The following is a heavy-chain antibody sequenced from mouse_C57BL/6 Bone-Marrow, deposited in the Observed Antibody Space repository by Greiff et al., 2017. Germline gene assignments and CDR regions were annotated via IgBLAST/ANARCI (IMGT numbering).Heavy chain of an antibody. D-gene: IGHD1-2*01. J-gene: IGHJ2*01. CDR1: GYTFTSYW. V-gene: IGHV1-52*01. CDR3: ARGGLLRHFDY. CDR2: IDPSDSET. Sequence: QVQLQQPGAELVRPGSSVKLSCKASGYTFTSYWMHWVKQRPIQGLEWIGNIDPSDSETNYNQKFKDKATLTVDKSSSTAYMQLSSLTSEDSAVYYCARGGLLRHFDYWGQGTTLTVSS.